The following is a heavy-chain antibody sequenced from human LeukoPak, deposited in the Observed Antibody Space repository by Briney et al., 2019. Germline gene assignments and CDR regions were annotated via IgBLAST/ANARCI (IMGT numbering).Heavy chain of an antibody. V-gene: IGHV3-21*01. D-gene: IGHD3-10*01. Sequence: GGSLRLSCAASGFTFSAYSMTGVRQAPGQGLEWVSSISSSSSYIYYADSVKGRFTISRDNAKNSLYLQMNSMRVEDTAVYYCARAAGAGTHREMGYWGQGTLVTVSS. CDR1: GFTFSAYS. CDR2: ISSSSSYI. J-gene: IGHJ4*02. CDR3: ARAAGAGTHREMGY.